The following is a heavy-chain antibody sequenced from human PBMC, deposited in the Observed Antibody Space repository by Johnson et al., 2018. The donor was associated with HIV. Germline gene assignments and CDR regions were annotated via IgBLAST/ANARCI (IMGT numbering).Heavy chain of an antibody. CDR1: GFTFDDYA. CDR2: ISWNGGST. Sequence: VQLVESGGGLVQPGRSLRLSCAASGFTFDDYAMHWVRQAPGKGLEWVSGISWNGGSTGYADSVKGRFTISRDNAKNSLYLQMNSLRAEDTALYYCARDRHYYDDSSGSGAFDIWGQGTMVTVSS. D-gene: IGHD3-22*01. J-gene: IGHJ3*02. V-gene: IGHV3-9*01. CDR3: ARDRHYYDDSSGSGAFDI.